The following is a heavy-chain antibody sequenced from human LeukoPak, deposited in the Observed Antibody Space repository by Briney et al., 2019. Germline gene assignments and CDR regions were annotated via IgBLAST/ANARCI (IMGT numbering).Heavy chain of an antibody. V-gene: IGHV1-18*01. CDR2: ISAYNGNT. Sequence: ASVKVSCKASGYTFTSYGISWVRQAPGQGLEWMGWISAYNGNTNYAQKLQGRVTMTTDTSTSTAYMELRSLRSDDTAVYYCAGPLPRERDYYYGMDVWGQGTTVTVSS. CDR1: GYTFTSYG. CDR3: AGPLPRERDYYYGMDV. D-gene: IGHD1-26*01. J-gene: IGHJ6*02.